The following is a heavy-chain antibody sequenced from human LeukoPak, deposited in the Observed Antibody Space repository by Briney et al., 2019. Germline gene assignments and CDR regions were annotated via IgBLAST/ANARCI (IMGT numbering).Heavy chain of an antibody. J-gene: IGHJ4*02. V-gene: IGHV4-59*01. D-gene: IGHD6-19*01. CDR2: IYYSGST. CDR1: GGSISSYY. Sequence: PSETLSLTCTVSGGSISSYYWSWIRQPPGKGLEWIGYIYYSGSTNYNPSLKSRVTISVDTSKNQFSLKLSSVTAADTAVYYCARDTVAGTCGYWGQGILVTVSS. CDR3: ARDTVAGTCGY.